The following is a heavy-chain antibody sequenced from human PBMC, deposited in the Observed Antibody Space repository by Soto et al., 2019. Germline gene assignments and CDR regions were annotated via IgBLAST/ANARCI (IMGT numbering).Heavy chain of an antibody. J-gene: IGHJ4*02. CDR1: GYTFSSYY. Sequence: ASVKVSCKASGYTFSSYYMNWVRQAPGQGLEWLGIINPSGGYTTYAQRFLGRVTMTSDTSTSTVHMELGSLTSEDTAVYYCARGGGILVVTAPYDHWGQAPLVTVSS. D-gene: IGHD2-21*02. V-gene: IGHV1-46*03. CDR2: INPSGGYT. CDR3: ARGGGILVVTAPYDH.